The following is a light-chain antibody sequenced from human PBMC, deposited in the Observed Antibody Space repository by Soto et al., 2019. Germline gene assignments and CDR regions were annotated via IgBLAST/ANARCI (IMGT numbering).Light chain of an antibody. Sequence: DIHLTHSPSSLSASVGDRVTITCRASQTIDTYLNWYQHKPGTAPKVLIYAATYLQNGVPSRFSGTGSGADFTLTISSLQPEDFATYYCQQNFNFPRTFGQGAKVDIK. J-gene: IGKJ1*01. CDR3: QQNFNFPRT. CDR2: AAT. CDR1: QTIDTY. V-gene: IGKV1-39*01.